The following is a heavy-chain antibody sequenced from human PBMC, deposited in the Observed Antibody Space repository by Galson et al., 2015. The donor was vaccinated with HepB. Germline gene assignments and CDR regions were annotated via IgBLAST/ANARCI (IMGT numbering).Heavy chain of an antibody. Sequence: SLRLSCAASGFTFSSYPMHWVRQAPGKGLQWVAVTSHDENQKHYADSVKGRFTISKDNFKNTLYLQMNSLRDEDTAVYYCARDSFGSSDYWGQGTLVTVSS. D-gene: IGHD6-6*01. CDR2: TSHDENQK. CDR3: ARDSFGSSDY. V-gene: IGHV3-30-3*01. J-gene: IGHJ4*02. CDR1: GFTFSSYP.